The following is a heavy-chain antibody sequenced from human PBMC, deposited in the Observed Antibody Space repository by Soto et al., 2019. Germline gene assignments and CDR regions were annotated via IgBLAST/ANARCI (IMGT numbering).Heavy chain of an antibody. D-gene: IGHD3-22*01. CDR3: ARQIYDSDTGPNFQYYFDS. J-gene: IGHJ4*02. CDR1: GYSFAGYW. V-gene: IGHV5-10-1*01. CDR2: IDPSDSQT. Sequence: GESLKICCKVSGYSFAGYWITWVRQKPGKGLEWMGRIDPSDSQTYYSPSFRGHVTISVTKSITTVFLQWSSLRASDTAMYYCARQIYDSDTGPNFQYYFDSWGQGTPVTVS.